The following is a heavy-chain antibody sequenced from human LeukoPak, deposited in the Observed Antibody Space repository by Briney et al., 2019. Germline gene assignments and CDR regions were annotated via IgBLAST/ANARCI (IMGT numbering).Heavy chain of an antibody. CDR2: IGSGGST. D-gene: IGHD3-16*01. J-gene: IGHJ4*02. CDR3: ARGRYGSDY. Sequence: GGSLRLSCAASGFTFSSYAVSWVRQAPGKGLEWVSAIGSGGSTYYADSVKGRFTISRDNSKNTLYLQMNSLKTEDTAVYYCARGRYGSDYWGQGTLVTVSS. CDR1: GFTFSSYA. V-gene: IGHV3-23*01.